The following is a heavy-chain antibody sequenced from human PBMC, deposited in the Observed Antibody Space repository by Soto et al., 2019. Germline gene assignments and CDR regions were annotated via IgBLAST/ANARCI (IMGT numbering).Heavy chain of an antibody. CDR3: ARGDRGAFDL. CDR1: GFTFSSYA. Sequence: TGGSLRLSCAASGFTFSSYAMHWVRQAPGKGLEWVAVISYDGSNKYYADSVKGRFTISRDNAKNTLYLQMNSLRAEDTAVYYCARGDRGAFDLWGQGTMVTVSS. V-gene: IGHV3-30-3*01. CDR2: ISYDGSNK. D-gene: IGHD2-21*02. J-gene: IGHJ3*01.